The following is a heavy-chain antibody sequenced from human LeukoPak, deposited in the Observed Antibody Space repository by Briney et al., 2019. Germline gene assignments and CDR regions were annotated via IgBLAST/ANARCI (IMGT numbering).Heavy chain of an antibody. J-gene: IGHJ4*02. D-gene: IGHD3-16*02. CDR2: ISGSGGST. Sequence: GGSLRLSCAASGFTFSSYAMSWVRQAPGKGLEWVSAISGSGGSTYYADSVKGRFTISRDNSKNTLYLQMNSLRAEDTAVYYCASLIFGGVIVQHFDYWGQGTLVTVSS. CDR3: ASLIFGGVIVQHFDY. CDR1: GFTFSSYA. V-gene: IGHV3-23*01.